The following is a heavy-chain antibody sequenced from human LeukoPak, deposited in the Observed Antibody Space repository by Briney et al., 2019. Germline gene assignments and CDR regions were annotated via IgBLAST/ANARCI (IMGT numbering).Heavy chain of an antibody. J-gene: IGHJ4*02. CDR2: INHSGST. CDR1: GGSFSGYY. V-gene: IGHV4-34*01. D-gene: IGHD5-18*01. CDR3: ARGRIPRAFDY. Sequence: SETLSLTCAVYGGSFSGYYWSWIRQPPGKGLEWIGEINHSGSTNYNPSLKSRVTISVDTSKNQFSLKLSSLTAADTAVYYCARGRIPRAFDYWGQGTLVTVSS.